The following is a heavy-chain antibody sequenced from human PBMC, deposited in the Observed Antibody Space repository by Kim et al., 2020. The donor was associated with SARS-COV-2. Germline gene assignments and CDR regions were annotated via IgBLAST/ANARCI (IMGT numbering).Heavy chain of an antibody. CDR3: ARGTPNDY. J-gene: IGHJ4*02. Sequence: GGSTSYAQKSQGRVTMTRDTSTSTVYMELSSLRSEDTAVYYCARGTPNDYWGQGTLVTVSS. V-gene: IGHV1-46*01. CDR2: GGST.